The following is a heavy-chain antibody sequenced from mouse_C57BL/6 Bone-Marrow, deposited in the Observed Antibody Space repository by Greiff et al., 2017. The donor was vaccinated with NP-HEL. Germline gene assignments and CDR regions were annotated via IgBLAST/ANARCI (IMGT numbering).Heavy chain of an antibody. V-gene: IGHV1-82*01. CDR1: GYAFSSSW. CDR3: ARKRGWLLRYFDV. CDR2: IYPGDGDT. Sequence: QVQLQQSGPELVKPGASVKISCKASGYAFSSSWMNWVKQRPGKGLEWIGRIYPGDGDTNYNGKFKGKATLTADKSSSTAYMQLSSLTSEDSAVYFCARKRGWLLRYFDVWGTGTTVTVSS. J-gene: IGHJ1*03. D-gene: IGHD2-3*01.